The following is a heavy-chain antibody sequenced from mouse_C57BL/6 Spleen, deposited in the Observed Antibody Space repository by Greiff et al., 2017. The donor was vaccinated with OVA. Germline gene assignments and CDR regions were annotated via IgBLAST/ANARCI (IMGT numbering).Heavy chain of an antibody. J-gene: IGHJ3*01. Sequence: DVKLVESGGGLVKPGGSLKLSCAASGFTFSDYGMHWVRQAPEKGLEWVAYISSGSSTIYYADTVKGRFTISRDNAKNTLFLQMTSLRSEDTAMYYCARSGSLAYWGQGTLVTVSA. CDR3: ARSGSLAY. CDR2: ISSGSSTI. V-gene: IGHV5-17*01. CDR1: GFTFSDYG. D-gene: IGHD1-3*01.